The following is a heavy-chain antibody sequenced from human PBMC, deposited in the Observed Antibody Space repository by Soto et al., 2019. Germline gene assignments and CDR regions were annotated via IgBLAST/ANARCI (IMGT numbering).Heavy chain of an antibody. CDR3: ARKPRSDIFGVRTIVENWLDA. J-gene: IGHJ5*02. Sequence: GGSLRLSCAASGFNFGNFGMSWVRQAPGKGLQWVSSITNTGGATYHTDSVKGRFIVSRDNSKNVMFLLMRGLGVDDTALYFCARKPRSDIFGVRTIVENWLDAWGRGSLVTVSS. CDR1: GFNFGNFG. V-gene: IGHV3-23*01. CDR2: ITNTGGAT. D-gene: IGHD3-3*02.